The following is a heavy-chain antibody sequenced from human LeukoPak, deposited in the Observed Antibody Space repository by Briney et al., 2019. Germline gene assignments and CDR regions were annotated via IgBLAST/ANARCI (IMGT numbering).Heavy chain of an antibody. Sequence: SETLSLTCTVSGGSISSSSYYWGWIRQPPGKGLEWIGSIYYSGSTYYNPSLKSRVTISVDTSRNQFSLKLSSVTAADTAVYYCARGRWLVGGSGYWGQGTLVTVSS. CDR3: ARGRWLVGGSGY. D-gene: IGHD6-19*01. CDR2: IYYSGST. V-gene: IGHV4-39*07. CDR1: GGSISSSSYY. J-gene: IGHJ4*02.